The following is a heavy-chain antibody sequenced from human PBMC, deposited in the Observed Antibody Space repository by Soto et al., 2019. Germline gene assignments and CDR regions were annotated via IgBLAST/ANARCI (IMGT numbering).Heavy chain of an antibody. D-gene: IGHD5-12*01. CDR1: GFTFSNYW. CDR3: ARGSIVAYGTDY. CDR2: INQHGSEQ. Sequence: EVQLVESGGGLVQPGGSLRLSCAASGFTFSNYWMSWVRQAPGKGLEWVANINQHGSEQYYVDSVKGRFTISRDNAKNSLYLQMNSLRDEDTALYYCARGSIVAYGTDYWGQGTLVTVSS. V-gene: IGHV3-7*01. J-gene: IGHJ4*02.